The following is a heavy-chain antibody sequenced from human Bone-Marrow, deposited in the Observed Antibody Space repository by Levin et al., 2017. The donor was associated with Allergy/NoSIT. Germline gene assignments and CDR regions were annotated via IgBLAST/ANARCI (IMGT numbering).Heavy chain of an antibody. CDR3: GKGAYNWSAVGAFDI. Sequence: PGGSLRLSCAASGFSFSNYALYWVRQAPGKGLEWVSGIGGRGGTTYYAESVKGRFTISRDNPKKTVYLQMNSLRAEDTATYYCGKGAYNWSAVGAFDIWGQATMLTV. D-gene: IGHD1-1*01. V-gene: IGHV3-23*01. CDR1: GFSFSNYA. CDR2: IGGRGGTT. J-gene: IGHJ3*02.